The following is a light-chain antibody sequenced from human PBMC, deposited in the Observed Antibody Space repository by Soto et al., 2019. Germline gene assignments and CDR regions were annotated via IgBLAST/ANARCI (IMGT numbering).Light chain of an antibody. J-gene: IGKJ4*01. CDR2: AAS. CDR1: QAIRND. CDR3: LQDYNYPLT. V-gene: IGKV1-6*01. Sequence: AIQMTQSPSSLSASVGDRVTITCRASQAIRNDLAWYLQKPGKAPKLLIYAASTLQSGVPSRFSGSGSGTDFTLTISSLQPEDFATYYCLQDYNYPLTVGGGTKVDIK.